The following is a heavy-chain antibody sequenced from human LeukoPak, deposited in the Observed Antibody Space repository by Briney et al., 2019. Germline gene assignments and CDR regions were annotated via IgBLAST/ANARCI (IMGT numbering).Heavy chain of an antibody. J-gene: IGHJ4*02. D-gene: IGHD5-18*01. CDR3: AKGDTAMVIKNQIDY. V-gene: IGHV3-74*01. CDR2: INTDGTTT. Sequence: GGSLRLSCAASGFTFSHYWIHWVRQAPGEGLVWISRINTDGTTTSYADSVKGRFTISRDNSKNTLYLQMNSLRAEDTAVYYCAKGDTAMVIKNQIDYWGQGTLVTVSS. CDR1: GFTFSHYW.